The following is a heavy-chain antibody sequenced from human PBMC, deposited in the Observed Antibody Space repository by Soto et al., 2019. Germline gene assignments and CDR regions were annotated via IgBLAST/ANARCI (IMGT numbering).Heavy chain of an antibody. Sequence: QVQLKESGPGLVKPSGTLSLTCTVSGASISSTSSYDYWSWVRQPPGKGLDGIGEIYHSGSTNYNPSLKSRVTMSVDKSKNQFSLRLSSVTAADTAVYYCARMVGATLVDYWGQGSLVTVSS. CDR2: IYHSGST. D-gene: IGHD1-26*01. J-gene: IGHJ4*02. V-gene: IGHV4-4*02. CDR3: ARMVGATLVDY. CDR1: GASISSTSS.